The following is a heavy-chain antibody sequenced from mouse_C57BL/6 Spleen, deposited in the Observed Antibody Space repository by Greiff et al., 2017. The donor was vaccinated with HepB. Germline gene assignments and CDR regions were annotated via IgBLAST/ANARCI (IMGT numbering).Heavy chain of an antibody. D-gene: IGHD2-5*01. CDR1: GYAFSSSW. CDR3: ARHYSNRYYYAMDY. CDR2: IYPGDGDT. V-gene: IGHV1-82*01. Sequence: QVQLQQSGPELVKPGASVKISCKASGYAFSSSWMNWVKQRPGKGLEWLGRIYPGDGDTNYNGKFKGKATLTADKSSSTAYMQLSSLTSEDSAVYFCARHYSNRYYYAMDYWGQGTSVTVAS. J-gene: IGHJ4*01.